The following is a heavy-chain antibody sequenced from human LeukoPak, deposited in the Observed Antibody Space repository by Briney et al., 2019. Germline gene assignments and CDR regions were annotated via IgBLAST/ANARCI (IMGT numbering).Heavy chain of an antibody. CDR1: HYSISSHYF. J-gene: IGHJ4*02. Sequence: PSETLSLTCAVSHYSISSHYFWGCLQHPPGKRVEWIGSTYHTGRTNYNHSINSRVTMSLDTSKNQFSLNLNSVTAADTAVYHCARVYSGGTWYYFDYWGQGTLVTVSS. D-gene: IGHD5-12*01. CDR2: TYHTGRT. V-gene: IGHV4-38-2*01. CDR3: ARVYSGGTWYYFDY.